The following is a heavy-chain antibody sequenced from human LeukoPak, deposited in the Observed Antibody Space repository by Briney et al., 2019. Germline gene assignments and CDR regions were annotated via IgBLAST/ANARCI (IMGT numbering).Heavy chain of an antibody. D-gene: IGHD3-3*01. CDR1: GFTFTNYW. J-gene: IGHJ5*02. Sequence: PGGSLRLSCAISGFTFTNYWMTWVRQAPGKGLEWVSAISGSGGSTYYADSVKGRFTISRDNSKNTLYLQMNSLRAEDTAVYYCAKDQATIYFWSGNWFDPWAREPWSPSPQ. CDR2: ISGSGGST. CDR3: AKDQATIYFWSGNWFDP. V-gene: IGHV3-23*01.